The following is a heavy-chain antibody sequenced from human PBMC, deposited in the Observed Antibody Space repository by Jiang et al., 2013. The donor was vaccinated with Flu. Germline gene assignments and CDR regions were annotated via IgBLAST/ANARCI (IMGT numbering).Heavy chain of an antibody. CDR3: ARDGSGNYGENWYNWFDP. V-gene: IGHV5-51*03. CDR1: GYSFTSYW. CDR2: IYPGDSDT. J-gene: IGHJ5*02. D-gene: IGHD4-17*01. Sequence: GAEVKXPGESLKISCKGSGYSFTSYWIGWVRQMPGKGLEWMGIIYPGDSDTRYSPSFQGQVTISADKSISTAYLQWSSLKAEDTAVYYCARDGSGNYGENWYNWFDPWGQGTLVTVSS.